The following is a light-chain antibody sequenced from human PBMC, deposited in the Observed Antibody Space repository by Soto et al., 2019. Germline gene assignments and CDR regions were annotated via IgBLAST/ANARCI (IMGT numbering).Light chain of an antibody. CDR3: QQYGSSPFT. CDR1: QSVSSSF. Sequence: ETVLTQSPGTLSLSPGERATLSCRASQSVSSSFLAWYQQKLGQAPRLLIYGASSRATGIPDRFSGSGSGTDFTLTISRLEPEDFAVYYCQQYGSSPFTFGPGTKVDIK. J-gene: IGKJ3*01. V-gene: IGKV3-20*01. CDR2: GAS.